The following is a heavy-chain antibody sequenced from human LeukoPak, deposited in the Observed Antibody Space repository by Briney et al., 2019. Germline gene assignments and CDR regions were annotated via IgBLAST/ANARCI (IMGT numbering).Heavy chain of an antibody. D-gene: IGHD6-13*01. CDR1: GFTFSSYS. J-gene: IGHJ4*02. V-gene: IGHV3-21*01. Sequence: GGSLRLSCAASGFTFSSYSMNWVRQAPGKGLEWVSSISSSSSYIYYADSVKGRFTISRDNAKNSLYLQMNSLRAEDTAVYYCARDHRRKAAAGSWGQGTLVTVSS. CDR2: ISSSSSYI. CDR3: ARDHRRKAAAGS.